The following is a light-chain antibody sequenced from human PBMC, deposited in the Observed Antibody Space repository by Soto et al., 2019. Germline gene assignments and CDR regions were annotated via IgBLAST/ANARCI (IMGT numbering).Light chain of an antibody. V-gene: IGKV1-27*01. CDR2: AAS. Sequence: DTQMTQSPSSLSASVGDRVTITCRASQGINNYLAWYQQKPGEVPKLLIHAASSLRSGVPPRFSGSGSGTDFTLTISTLQPEDVASYYCQQYISAPLTFGGGTKVEMK. CDR3: QQYISAPLT. CDR1: QGINNY. J-gene: IGKJ4*01.